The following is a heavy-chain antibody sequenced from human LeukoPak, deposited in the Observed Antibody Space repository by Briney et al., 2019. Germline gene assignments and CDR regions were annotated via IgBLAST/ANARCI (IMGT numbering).Heavy chain of an antibody. Sequence: GGSLRLSCAASGFTFSIYSMNWVRQAPGKGLEWVSYISSGSNTIYYTDSVKGRFTISRDNAKNSLDLQMDGLRGEDTAVYYCARGDAGNWNYYMDVWGKGTTVTVSS. J-gene: IGHJ6*03. CDR2: ISSGSNTI. V-gene: IGHV3-48*01. CDR3: ARGDAGNWNYYMDV. CDR1: GFTFSIYS. D-gene: IGHD1-20*01.